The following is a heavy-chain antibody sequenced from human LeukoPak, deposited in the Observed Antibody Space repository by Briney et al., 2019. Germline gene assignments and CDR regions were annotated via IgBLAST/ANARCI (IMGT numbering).Heavy chain of an antibody. CDR1: GGSFSGYY. D-gene: IGHD3-3*01. J-gene: IGHJ4*02. CDR2: IKHSGST. Sequence: SETLSLTCAVYGGSFSGYYWSWIRQPPGKGLEWIGEIKHSGSTNYNPSLKSRVTISVDTSKNQFSLKLSSVTAADTAVYYCARAPGTFWSGYYGINFDYWGQGTLVTVSS. CDR3: ARAPGTFWSGYYGINFDY. V-gene: IGHV4-34*01.